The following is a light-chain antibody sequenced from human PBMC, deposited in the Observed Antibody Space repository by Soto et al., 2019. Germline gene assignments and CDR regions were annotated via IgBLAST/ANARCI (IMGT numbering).Light chain of an antibody. CDR3: QQYNNYLFT. CDR2: KAS. CDR1: QSISSW. J-gene: IGKJ3*01. Sequence: DMQMTQSPSTLSASVGDRVTITCRASQSISSWLAWYQQKPGEAPKLLIYKASSLESGVPSRFSGSGSGTEFTLTISSLQPDDFATYYCQQYNNYLFTFGPGTKVDIK. V-gene: IGKV1-5*03.